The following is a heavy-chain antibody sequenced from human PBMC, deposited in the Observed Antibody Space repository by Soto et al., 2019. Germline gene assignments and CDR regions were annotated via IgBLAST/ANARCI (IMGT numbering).Heavy chain of an antibody. Sequence: EVQLVESGGGLVQPGGSLRLSCAASGFTFSSYWMSWVRQAPGKGLEWVANIKQDGSEKYYVDSVKGRFTISRDNAKNSLYLQMNSLRAEDTAVYYCARDNPGRYYYYYYMDVWGKGTTVTVSS. CDR2: IKQDGSEK. CDR3: ARDNPGRYYYYYYMDV. V-gene: IGHV3-7*01. CDR1: GFTFSSYW. J-gene: IGHJ6*03.